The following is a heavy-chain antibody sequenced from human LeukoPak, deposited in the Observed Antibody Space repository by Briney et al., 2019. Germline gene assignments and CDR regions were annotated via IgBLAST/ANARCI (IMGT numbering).Heavy chain of an antibody. V-gene: IGHV4-34*01. Sequence: SETLSLTCAVYGGSFSGYYWSWIRQPPGKGLEWIGEINHSGSTNYNPSLKSRVTISVDTSKNQFSLKLSSVTAADTAVYYCARGPYCTNGASPRVFDYWGQGTLVTVSS. CDR2: INHSGST. CDR3: ARGPYCTNGASPRVFDY. CDR1: GGSFSGYY. D-gene: IGHD2-8*01. J-gene: IGHJ4*02.